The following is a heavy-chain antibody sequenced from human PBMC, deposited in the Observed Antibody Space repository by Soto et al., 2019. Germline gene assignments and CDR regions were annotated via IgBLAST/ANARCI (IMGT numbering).Heavy chain of an antibody. V-gene: IGHV5-51*01. CDR2: IYPGDSDT. J-gene: IGHJ4*02. CDR1: GYSFTSYW. D-gene: IGHD3-9*01. CDR3: ARFLTYYDILTDYYYFDY. Sequence: GESLKISCKGSGYSFTSYWIGWVRQMPGKGLEWMGIIYPGDSDTRYSPSFQGQVTISADKSISTAYLQWSSLKASDTAMYYCARFLTYYDILTDYYYFDYWGQGTLVTVSS.